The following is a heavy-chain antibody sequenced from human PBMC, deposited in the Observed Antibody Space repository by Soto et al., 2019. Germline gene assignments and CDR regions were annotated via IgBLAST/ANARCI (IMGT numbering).Heavy chain of an antibody. Sequence: ASVKVSCKASGYTFTRYYMNWVRHAPGQGLEWMGTINPSGGSTTYAQKFQARVTMTRDSSTSTVYMELRSLISEDTAVYYCARDREGRTYSSSWTLYYFDDWGQGTLVTVSS. J-gene: IGHJ4*02. D-gene: IGHD6-13*01. CDR1: GYTFTRYY. V-gene: IGHV1-46*01. CDR3: ARDREGRTYSSSWTLYYFDD. CDR2: INPSGGST.